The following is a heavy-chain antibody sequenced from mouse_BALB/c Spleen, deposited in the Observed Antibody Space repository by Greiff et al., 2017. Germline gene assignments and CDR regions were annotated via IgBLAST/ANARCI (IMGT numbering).Heavy chain of an antibody. Sequence: EVKLVESGGGLVQPGGSLKLSCAASGFTFSSYGMSWVRQTPDKRLELVATINSNGGSTYYPDSVKGRFTISRDNAKNTLYLQMSSLKSEDTAMYYCARSYYGSSPLGYWGQGTTLTVSS. CDR2: INSNGGST. CDR1: GFTFSSYG. J-gene: IGHJ2*01. D-gene: IGHD1-1*01. V-gene: IGHV5-6-3*01. CDR3: ARSYYGSSPLGY.